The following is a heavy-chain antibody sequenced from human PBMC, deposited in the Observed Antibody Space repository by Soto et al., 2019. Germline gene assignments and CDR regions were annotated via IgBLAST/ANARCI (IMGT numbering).Heavy chain of an antibody. D-gene: IGHD3-3*01. CDR2: IYYSGST. CDR1: GGSISSYY. J-gene: IGHJ3*01. CDR3: AREGTQTFYDFWSGSYNPPFAF. Sequence: SETLSLTCTVSGGSISSYYWSWIRQPPGKGLEWIGYIYYSGSTNYNPSLKSRVTISVDTSKNQFSLKLSSVTAADTAVYYCAREGTQTFYDFWSGSYNPPFAFRGQGTMVIVSS. V-gene: IGHV4-59*01.